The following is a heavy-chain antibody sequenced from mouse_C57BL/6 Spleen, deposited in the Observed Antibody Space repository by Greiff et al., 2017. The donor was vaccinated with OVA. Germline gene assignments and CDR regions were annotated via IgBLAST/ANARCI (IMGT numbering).Heavy chain of an antibody. CDR3: ARRTTVVAHWYFDV. CDR2: ISSGSSTI. CDR1: GFTFSDYG. J-gene: IGHJ1*03. D-gene: IGHD1-1*01. V-gene: IGHV5-17*01. Sequence: DVQLVESGGGLVKPGGSLKLSCAASGFTFSDYGMHWVRQAPEKGLEWVAYISSGSSTIYYADTVKGRFTISRDNAKNTLFLQMTSLRSEDTAMYYCARRTTVVAHWYFDVGGTGTTVTVSS.